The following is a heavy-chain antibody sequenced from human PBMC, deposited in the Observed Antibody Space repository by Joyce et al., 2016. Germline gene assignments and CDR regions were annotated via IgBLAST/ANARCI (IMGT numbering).Heavy chain of an antibody. Sequence: EVQLVESGGGLVQPGGSLRLSCAASGFTFSRRWMHWVRQAPGKGLVLVSYINADGSITNYADSVKGRFTISRDNAKNTVYLQMNSLRVEDTAVYYCTRDDSYSSDYWGQGTLVTVSS. V-gene: IGHV3-74*01. CDR2: INADGSIT. J-gene: IGHJ4*02. D-gene: IGHD3-22*01. CDR1: GFTFSRRW. CDR3: TRDDSYSSDY.